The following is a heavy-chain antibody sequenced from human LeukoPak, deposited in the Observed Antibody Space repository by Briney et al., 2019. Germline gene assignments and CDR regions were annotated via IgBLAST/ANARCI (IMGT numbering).Heavy chain of an antibody. D-gene: IGHD3-22*01. CDR1: GFTFSSYG. V-gene: IGHV3-30*18. CDR2: ISYDGSNK. Sequence: GKSLRLSCAASGFTFSSYGMHWVRQAPGKGLEWVGVISYDGSNKYYADSVKGRFTISRDNSKNTLYLQMNSLRAEDTAVYYCAKDLYYYDSSGLPPDYWGQGTLVTVSS. J-gene: IGHJ4*02. CDR3: AKDLYYYDSSGLPPDY.